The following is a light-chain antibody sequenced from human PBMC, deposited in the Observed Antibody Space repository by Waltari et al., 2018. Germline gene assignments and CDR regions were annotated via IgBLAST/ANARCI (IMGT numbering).Light chain of an antibody. J-gene: IGKJ4*01. V-gene: IGKV3-20*01. CDR3: QQYDGSAVT. Sequence: IVLTQSPDPLSLSPGERPTLSCRASKSVTSISLAWYQQKPGQAPRLLIYGTSSRATGFPDRFSGSGSGTDFTLTISRLEPEDFAVYHCQQYDGSAVTFGGGTKVEIK. CDR1: KSVTSIS. CDR2: GTS.